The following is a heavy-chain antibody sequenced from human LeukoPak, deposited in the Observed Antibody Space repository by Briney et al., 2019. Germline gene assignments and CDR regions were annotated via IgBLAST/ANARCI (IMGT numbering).Heavy chain of an antibody. CDR3: ARRPAPTPATDNWNYVAELDY. J-gene: IGHJ4*02. CDR2: INTNTGNP. D-gene: IGHD1-7*01. Sequence: ASVKVSCKASGYTFTSYAMNWVRQAPGQGLEWMGWINTNTGNPMYAQGFTGRFVFSLDTSVNTAYLQISSLKAEDTAVYYCARRPAPTPATDNWNYVAELDYWGQGTLVTVSS. CDR1: GYTFTSYA. V-gene: IGHV7-4-1*02.